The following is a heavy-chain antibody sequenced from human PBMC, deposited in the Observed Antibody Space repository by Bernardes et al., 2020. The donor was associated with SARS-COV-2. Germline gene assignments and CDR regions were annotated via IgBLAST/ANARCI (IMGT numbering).Heavy chain of an antibody. J-gene: IGHJ6*02. CDR2: ISSNGGST. CDR1: GFTFSSYA. CDR3: VKGGSLWFGERRYGMDV. Sequence: GFLRLSCSASGFTFSSYAMHWVRQAPGKGLEYVSAISSNGGSTYYADSVKGRFTISRDNSKNTLYLQMSSLRAEDTAVYYCVKGGSLWFGERRYGMDVWGQGTTVTVSS. V-gene: IGHV3-64D*06. D-gene: IGHD3-10*01.